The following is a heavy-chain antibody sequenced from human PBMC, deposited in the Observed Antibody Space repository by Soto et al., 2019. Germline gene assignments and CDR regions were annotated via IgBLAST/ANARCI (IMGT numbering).Heavy chain of an antibody. V-gene: IGHV3-7*01. Sequence: EVQLEESGGDLVQPGGSLRLSCTASGFTLSSFWMSWLRRTPGKGLEWVSNIRQDGSDKHYIDSVKGRFTISRDNAKNSLYLKMPNLRAEATAVYSCANDKGWQRACDIWGQGTLVTVSS. J-gene: IGHJ3*02. CDR1: GFTLSSFW. CDR2: IRQDGSDK. D-gene: IGHD5-12*01. CDR3: ANDKGWQRACDI.